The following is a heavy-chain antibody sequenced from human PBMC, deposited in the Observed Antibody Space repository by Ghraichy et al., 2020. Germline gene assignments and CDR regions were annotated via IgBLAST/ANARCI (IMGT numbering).Heavy chain of an antibody. CDR3: ARCTNCYTVGRADYHHAVDV. CDR1: GDSISGSY. Sequence: SETLSLTCTVSGDSISGSYWSWIRQPPGKGLEWIANIYNSGTTNSNPSHKSRVTVSVDTSKNQFSLKLTSVTAADTAVYYCARCTNCYTVGRADYHHAVDVWGQGTTVTVSS. V-gene: IGHV4-59*01. J-gene: IGHJ6*02. CDR2: IYNSGTT. D-gene: IGHD2-2*02.